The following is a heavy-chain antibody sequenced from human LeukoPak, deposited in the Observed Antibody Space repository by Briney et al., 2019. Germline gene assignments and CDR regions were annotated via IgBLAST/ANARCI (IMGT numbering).Heavy chain of an antibody. D-gene: IGHD3-10*01. J-gene: IGHJ5*02. Sequence: PSETLSLTCTVSGGSLSSYYWSWIRQPPGKGLEWMGYIYYSGSTNYNPSLKSRVTISVDTSKNQFSLKLSSVTAADTAVYYCARDRYGSGSYYRSAGWFDPWGQGTLVTVSS. V-gene: IGHV4-59*01. CDR3: ARDRYGSGSYYRSAGWFDP. CDR1: GGSLSSYY. CDR2: IYYSGST.